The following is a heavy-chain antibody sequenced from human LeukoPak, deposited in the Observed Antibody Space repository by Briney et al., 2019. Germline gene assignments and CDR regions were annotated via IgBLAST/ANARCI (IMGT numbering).Heavy chain of an antibody. V-gene: IGHV3-49*03. D-gene: IGHD6-6*01. CDR2: IRSKAYGGTT. J-gene: IGHJ4*02. CDR1: GFTFGDYA. CDR3: TRFLYSSSNYFDY. Sequence: GGSLGLSCTASGFTFGDYAMSWFRQAPGKGLEWVGFIRSKAYGGTTEYAASVKGRFTISRDDSKSIAYLQMNSLKTEDTAVYYCTRFLYSSSNYFDYWGQGTLVTVSS.